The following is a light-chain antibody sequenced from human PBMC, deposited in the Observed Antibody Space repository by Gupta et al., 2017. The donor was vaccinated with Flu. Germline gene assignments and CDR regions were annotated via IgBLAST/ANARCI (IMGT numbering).Light chain of an antibody. CDR1: QGISSY. CDR2: AAS. Sequence: STSFLSASVGDRVTITCRASQGISSYLAWYQQKPGKAPKLLIYAASTLQSGVPSRFSGSGSGTEFTLTISSLQPEDFATYYCQQLNSYPTFGQGTRLEIK. V-gene: IGKV1-9*01. CDR3: QQLNSYPT. J-gene: IGKJ5*01.